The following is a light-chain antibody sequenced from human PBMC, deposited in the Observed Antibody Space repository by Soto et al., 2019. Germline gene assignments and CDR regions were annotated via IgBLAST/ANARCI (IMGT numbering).Light chain of an antibody. V-gene: IGKV3-11*01. CDR3: QQRSNWPST. CDR1: HSVSSD. J-gene: IGKJ5*01. CDR2: DAS. Sequence: EIVMTQSPATLPVSPGERATLSCRASHSVSSDLAWYQQRPGQAPRLLIYDASNRATGIPARFSGSGSGTDFTLTISSLEPEDFAVYYCQQRSNWPSTFGQGTRLEIK.